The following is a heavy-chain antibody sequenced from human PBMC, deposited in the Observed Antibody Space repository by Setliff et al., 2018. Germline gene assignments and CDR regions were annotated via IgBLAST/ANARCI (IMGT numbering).Heavy chain of an antibody. J-gene: IGHJ5*02. D-gene: IGHD1-7*01. CDR3: ARDRSRGPNYFDP. V-gene: IGHV1-18*01. CDR2: ISAYNGDT. CDR1: GYTFTKYG. Sequence: ASVKVSCKASGYTFTKYGINWVRQAPGQRLEWVGWISAYNGDTNYAQKFQGRVTMTTDTSTTTAYMEVRSLRSDDTAVYYCARDRSRGPNYFDPWGQGTQVTVSS.